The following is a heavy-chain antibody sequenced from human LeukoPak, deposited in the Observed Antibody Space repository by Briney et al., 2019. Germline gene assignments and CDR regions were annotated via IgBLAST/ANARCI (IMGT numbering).Heavy chain of an antibody. J-gene: IGHJ4*02. Sequence: PGGSLRLSCAASGFTFSSYSMNWVRQAPGKGLDWVSSISSSSSYIYYADSVKGRFTISRDNAKNSLYLQMNSLRAEDTAVYYCARAFGSNYAPFWGQGTLVTVSS. V-gene: IGHV3-21*01. CDR1: GFTFSSYS. D-gene: IGHD4-11*01. CDR3: ARAFGSNYAPF. CDR2: ISSSSSYI.